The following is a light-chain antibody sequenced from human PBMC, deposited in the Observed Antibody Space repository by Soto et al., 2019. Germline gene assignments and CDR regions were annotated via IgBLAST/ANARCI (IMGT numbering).Light chain of an antibody. CDR2: SNV. J-gene: IGLJ3*02. V-gene: IGLV1-47*02. CDR1: SSNIGSNY. Sequence: QSVLTQPPSASGTPGQGVITSCSGTSSNIGSNYVYWYRLLPGTAPKLVMFSNVMRPPGVPDRFSGAKSGTSASLAISGLRPEDEADYFCAAWDASLSGWVFGGGTQLTVL. CDR3: AAWDASLSGWV.